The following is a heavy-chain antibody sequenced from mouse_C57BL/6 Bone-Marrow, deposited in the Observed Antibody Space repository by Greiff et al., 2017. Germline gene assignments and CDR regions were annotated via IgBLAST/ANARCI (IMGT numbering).Heavy chain of an antibody. CDR3: AKHGSSVYCYAMGY. CDR2: INPGSGGT. V-gene: IGHV1-54*01. Sequence: QVQLQQSGAELVRPGTSVKVSCKASGYAFTNYLIEWVKQRPGQGLEWIGVINPGSGGTNYNEKFKGKATLTADKSSSTAYMQLSSLTSEDSAVYFCAKHGSSVYCYAMGYWGQGTSVTVSS. CDR1: GYAFTNYL. D-gene: IGHD1-1*01. J-gene: IGHJ4*01.